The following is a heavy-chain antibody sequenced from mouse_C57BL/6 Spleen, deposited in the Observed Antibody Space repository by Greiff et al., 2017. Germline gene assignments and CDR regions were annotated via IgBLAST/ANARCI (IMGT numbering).Heavy chain of an antibody. V-gene: IGHV1-53*01. CDR2: INPSNGGT. CDR1: GYTFTSYW. CDR3: ARRPRDGYYDRCWDV. J-gene: IGHJ1*03. D-gene: IGHD2-3*01. Sequence: QVQLQQPGTELVKPGASVKLSCKASGYTFTSYWMHWVKQRPGQGLEWIGNINPSNGGTNYNEKFKSKATLTVDKSSSTAYMQLSSLTSEDTAVXKFARRPRDGYYDRCWDVWGTGTTVTVSS.